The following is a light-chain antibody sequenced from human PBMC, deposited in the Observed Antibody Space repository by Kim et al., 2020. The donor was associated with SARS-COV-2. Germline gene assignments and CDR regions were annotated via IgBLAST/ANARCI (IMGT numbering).Light chain of an antibody. CDR3: VLYMGSGIWV. V-gene: IGLV8-61*01. Sequence: GVTVTLTCGLSSGSVSTSYYPSWYQQTPGQAPRTLIYSTNTRSSGVPDRFSGSILGNKAALTITGAQADDESDYYCVLYMGSGIWVFGGGTKLTVL. CDR2: STN. J-gene: IGLJ3*02. CDR1: SGSVSTSYY.